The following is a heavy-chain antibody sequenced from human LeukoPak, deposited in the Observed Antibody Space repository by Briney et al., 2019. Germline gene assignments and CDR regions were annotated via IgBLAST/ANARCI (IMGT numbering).Heavy chain of an antibody. Sequence: GGSLRLSCATSGFTFGGSWMSWVRQAPGKGLEWVANIRQDGSEKHYLDSVKGRITISRDNAKNSLYLQMNSLRAEDTAVYYCARWGSELPDDAFDIWGQGTMVTVSS. J-gene: IGHJ3*02. CDR1: GFTFGGSW. CDR3: ARWGSELPDDAFDI. CDR2: IRQDGSEK. V-gene: IGHV3-7*01. D-gene: IGHD6-25*01.